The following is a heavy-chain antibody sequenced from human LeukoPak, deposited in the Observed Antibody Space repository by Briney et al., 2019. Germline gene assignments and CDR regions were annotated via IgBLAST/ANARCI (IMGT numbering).Heavy chain of an antibody. CDR2: AIPILGIA. D-gene: IGHD5-24*01. Sequence: ASVKVSCKASGGIFSSYTFNWVRQAPGQGLEWMGRAIPILGIATYAQKFQGRITITADKSTSTAYMELSSLRSDDTAMYYCAREPDVDMSTFRGEAFDIWGQGTMVTVSS. CDR3: AREPDVDMSTFRGEAFDI. CDR1: GGIFSSYT. V-gene: IGHV1-69*04. J-gene: IGHJ3*02.